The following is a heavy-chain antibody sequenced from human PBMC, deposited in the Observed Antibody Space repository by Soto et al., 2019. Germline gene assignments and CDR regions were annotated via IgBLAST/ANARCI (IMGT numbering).Heavy chain of an antibody. Sequence: SLSLSCVASGVTLAVYAIHWVRQVPGEGLEWVSGIYSDSRRTGYADSVKGRFTIFRDNAKNSLYLQMNSLRAEDTALYYCIKDTTPGGLDYWGRGTLVTVSS. CDR2: IYSDSRRT. CDR1: GVTLAVYA. V-gene: IGHV3-9*01. J-gene: IGHJ4*02. CDR3: IKDTTPGGLDY. D-gene: IGHD1-26*01.